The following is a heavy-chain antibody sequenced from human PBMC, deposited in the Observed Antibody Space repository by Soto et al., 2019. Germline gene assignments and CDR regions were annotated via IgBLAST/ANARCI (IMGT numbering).Heavy chain of an antibody. CDR2: MNPNSGNT. CDR3: ARDRLQLLPPGAFDI. CDR1: GYTFTRYD. J-gene: IGHJ3*02. Sequence: QVPLVQSGAEVKKPGASVKVSCKASGYTFTRYDINWVRQATGQGLDGMGWMNPNSGNTGYAQKLQSRVTMTRNTTISTAYIELSSLRSEDTAVYYCARDRLQLLPPGAFDIWGQGTMVTVSS. V-gene: IGHV1-8*01. D-gene: IGHD2-15*01.